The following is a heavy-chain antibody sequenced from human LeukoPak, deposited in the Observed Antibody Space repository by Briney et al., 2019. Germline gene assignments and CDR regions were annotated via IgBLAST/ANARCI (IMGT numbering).Heavy chain of an antibody. CDR3: AKDGTESYYDFWSGLTGYYFDY. D-gene: IGHD3-3*01. CDR2: ISGSGGST. J-gene: IGHJ4*02. V-gene: IGHV3-23*01. Sequence: PGGSLRLSCAVSGFTFSSYAMSWVRQAPGKGLEWVSAISGSGGSTYYADSVKGRFTISRDNSKNTLYLQMNSLRAEDTAVYYCAKDGTESYYDFWSGLTGYYFDYWGQGTLVTVSS. CDR1: GFTFSSYA.